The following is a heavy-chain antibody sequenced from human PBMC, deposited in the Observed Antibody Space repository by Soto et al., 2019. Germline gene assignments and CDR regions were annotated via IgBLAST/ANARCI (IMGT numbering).Heavy chain of an antibody. CDR1: WFTFINFG. CDR3: TTNTVTQVDDY. CDR2: IKQDGSDK. D-gene: IGHD4-17*01. V-gene: IGHV3-7*03. J-gene: IGHJ4*02. Sequence: VGLLRQSRTAAWFTFINFGMSWVRQAPGKGLEWVASIKQDGSDKYYVDSVKGRFIISRDNAKNSLSLQMNSLRAEDTAVYYCTTNTVTQVDDYWGQGTLVTLSS.